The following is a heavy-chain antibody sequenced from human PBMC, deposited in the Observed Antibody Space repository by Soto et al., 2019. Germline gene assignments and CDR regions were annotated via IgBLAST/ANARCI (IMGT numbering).Heavy chain of an antibody. D-gene: IGHD5-12*01. CDR2: IYYSGST. CDR3: ATYIRDGYRYFDY. CDR1: GGSISSSSYY. V-gene: IGHV4-39*01. J-gene: IGHJ4*02. Sequence: QLQLQESGPGLVKPSETLSLTCTVSGGSISSSSYYWGWIRQPPGKGLEWIGSIYYSGSTFYNPSLKSRVTISVHTSKNHFSLKLNSVTAADTAVYYCATYIRDGYRYFDYWGQGTLVTVSS.